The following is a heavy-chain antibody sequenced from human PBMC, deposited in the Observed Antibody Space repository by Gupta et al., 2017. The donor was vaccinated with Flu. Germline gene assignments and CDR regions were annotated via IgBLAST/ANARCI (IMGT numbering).Heavy chain of an antibody. CDR3: SRDMTGGKDS. CDR2: INPDGTIT. Sequence: WVRQVPGQGLIWVARINPDGTITNHASSVRGRFTISRDIAKNTVYLQMNSLKVEDTAIYYCSRDMTGGKDSWGQGTQVTVSA. D-gene: IGHD3-9*01. J-gene: IGHJ4*02. V-gene: IGHV3-74*01.